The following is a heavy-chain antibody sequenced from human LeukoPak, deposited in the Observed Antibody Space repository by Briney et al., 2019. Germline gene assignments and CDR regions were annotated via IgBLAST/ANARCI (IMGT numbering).Heavy chain of an antibody. V-gene: IGHV3-9*01. CDR3: AKDTNEYYDYVWGSFNY. Sequence: GGSLRLSCAAPGCTFYVYAMQWVRQAPGKGLEWVSGICWNSGSIAYADSVKGRFTISRDNAKISLYLQMNSLRAEDTALYYCAKDTNEYYDYVWGSFNYWGQGTLVTVSS. D-gene: IGHD3-16*01. J-gene: IGHJ4*02. CDR2: ICWNSGSI. CDR1: GCTFYVYA.